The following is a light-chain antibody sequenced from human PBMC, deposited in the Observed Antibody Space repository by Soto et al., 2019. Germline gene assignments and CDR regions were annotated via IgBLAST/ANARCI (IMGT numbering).Light chain of an antibody. CDR3: QRYNWYPYS. Sequence: DIQMTQSPSTLSASVGDRVTITCRASQSISSWLAWYQQKPGEAPKLLIYRASILESGDPSRFSGSGSGTEFTLTISSLQPDDFATYYCQRYNWYPYSFGQGTKLEIK. J-gene: IGKJ2*03. V-gene: IGKV1-5*03. CDR2: RAS. CDR1: QSISSW.